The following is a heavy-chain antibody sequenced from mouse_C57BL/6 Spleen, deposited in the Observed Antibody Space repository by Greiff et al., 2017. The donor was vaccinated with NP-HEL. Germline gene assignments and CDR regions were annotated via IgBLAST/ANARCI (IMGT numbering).Heavy chain of an antibody. Sequence: VQLQQSGGGLVQPKGSLKLSCAASGFSFNTYAMNWVRQAPGKGLEWVARIRSKSNNYATYYADSVKDRFTISRDDSESMLYLQMNNLKTEDTAMYYCVRQGDGFDYWGQGTTLTVSS. CDR2: IRSKSNNYAT. D-gene: IGHD2-3*01. J-gene: IGHJ2*01. CDR3: VRQGDGFDY. CDR1: GFSFNTYA. V-gene: IGHV10-1*01.